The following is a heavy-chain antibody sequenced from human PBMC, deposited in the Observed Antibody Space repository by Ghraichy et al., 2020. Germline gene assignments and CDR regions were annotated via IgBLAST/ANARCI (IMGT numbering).Heavy chain of an antibody. V-gene: IGHV3-7*01. Sequence: GGSLRLTCEASGFTFGSYWMTWVRQAPGKGLEWVANIKQDGREKYYVDSVKGRFTTSRDNAKNSLYLQMNSLRAEDTAVYYCGRLGARQTIEYWGQGTLVTVSS. CDR3: GRLGARQTIEY. CDR2: IKQDGREK. CDR1: GFTFGSYW. J-gene: IGHJ4*02. D-gene: IGHD4/OR15-4a*01.